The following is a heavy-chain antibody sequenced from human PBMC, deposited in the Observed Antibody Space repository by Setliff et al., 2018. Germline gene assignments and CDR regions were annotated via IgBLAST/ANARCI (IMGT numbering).Heavy chain of an antibody. J-gene: IGHJ4*02. Sequence: KPSETLSLTCAVSGLSVSSGYYWGWVRQPPGKGLEWIGTIYDSGTTYYNPSLKSRVTISVDTSKNQFSLKLKSVTAADTAVYYCARGRNIAARLLDSWGQGTLVTVSS. CDR1: GLSVSSGYY. D-gene: IGHD6-6*01. V-gene: IGHV4-38-2*01. CDR3: ARGRNIAARLLDS. CDR2: IYDSGTT.